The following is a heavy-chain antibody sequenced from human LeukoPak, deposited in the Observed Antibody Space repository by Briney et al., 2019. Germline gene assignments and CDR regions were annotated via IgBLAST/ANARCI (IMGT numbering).Heavy chain of an antibody. V-gene: IGHV3-30-3*01. CDR3: ARMVVENI. J-gene: IGHJ3*02. D-gene: IGHD2-15*01. CDR2: ISYDGSNK. Sequence: GGSLRLSCAASGFTFSSYAMHWVRQAPGKGLEWVAVISYDGSNKYYADSVKGRFTISRDNSKNTLYLQMNSLRAEDTAVYYCARMVVENIWGQGTMVTVSS. CDR1: GFTFSSYA.